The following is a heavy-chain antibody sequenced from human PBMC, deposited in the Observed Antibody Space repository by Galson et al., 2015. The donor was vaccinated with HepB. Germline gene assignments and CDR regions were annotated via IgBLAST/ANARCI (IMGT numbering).Heavy chain of an antibody. V-gene: IGHV3-7*01. D-gene: IGHD3-16*01. J-gene: IGHJ4*02. CDR1: GFNFRSFY. Sequence: SLRLSCAASGFNFRSFYMSWVRQGPGKGLEWVANINQDGSEKYYVGSVKGRFTIYRDNARNLLVLQLNRVRGEDTGVYYCARLVWGLHGYSYGGPADYWGQGALVTVSS. CDR3: ARLVWGLHGYSYGGPADY. CDR2: INQDGSEK.